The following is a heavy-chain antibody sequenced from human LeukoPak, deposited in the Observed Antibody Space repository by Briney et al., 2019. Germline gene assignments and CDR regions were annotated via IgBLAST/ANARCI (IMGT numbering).Heavy chain of an antibody. J-gene: IGHJ3*02. CDR3: ARLARIAVAGTLIWGAFHI. CDR2: IYPGDSDT. D-gene: IGHD6-19*01. Sequence: GESLKISCKGSGYSFTTSWIGWVRQMPGKGLEWMGIIYPGDSDTRYSPSFQGHVTISADKFISTAYLQWSSLKASDTAMYYCARLARIAVAGTLIWGAFHIWGRGTMVTVSS. CDR1: GYSFTTSW. V-gene: IGHV5-51*01.